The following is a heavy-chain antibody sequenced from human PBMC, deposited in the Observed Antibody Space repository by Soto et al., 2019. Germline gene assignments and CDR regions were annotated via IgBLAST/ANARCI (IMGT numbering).Heavy chain of an antibody. CDR3: ARDGGVYDYSPFDY. Sequence: QVQLVQSGAEVKKPGSSVKVSCKASGGTFSSYAISWVRQAPGQGLEWMGGIIPIFGTADYAQKFQGRVTITAHESTRAAYMERSSLRSEDTAVYYCARDGGVYDYSPFDYWGQGTLVTVSS. V-gene: IGHV1-69*12. D-gene: IGHD4-4*01. J-gene: IGHJ4*02. CDR2: IIPIFGTA. CDR1: GGTFSSYA.